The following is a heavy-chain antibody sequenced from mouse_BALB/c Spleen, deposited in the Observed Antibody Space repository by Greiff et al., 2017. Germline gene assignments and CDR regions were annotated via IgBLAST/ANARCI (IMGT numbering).Heavy chain of an antibody. V-gene: IGHV2-6-2*01. J-gene: IGHJ4*01. D-gene: IGHD2-1*01. CDR3: ARQGGNGGYAMDY. CDR2: IWSDGST. Sequence: VKLQESGPDLVAPSQSLSITCTVSGFSLTSYGVHWVRQPPGKGLEWLVVIWSDGSTTYNSALKSRLSISKDNSKSQVFLKMNSLQTDDTAMYYCARQGGNGGYAMDYWGQGTSVTVSS. CDR1: GFSLTSYG.